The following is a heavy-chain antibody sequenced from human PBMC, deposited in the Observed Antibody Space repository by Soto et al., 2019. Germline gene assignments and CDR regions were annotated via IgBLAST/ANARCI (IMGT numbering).Heavy chain of an antibody. Sequence: EVQLLESGGGLVQPGGSLRLSCAASGFTFSSYAMSWVRQAPGKGLEWVSAISGSGGSTYYADSVKGRFTISRDNSKNTVYLQMNSLRAGDTAVYYCANIPWTGYYNVGYWGQGTLVTVSS. J-gene: IGHJ4*02. CDR2: ISGSGGST. D-gene: IGHD3-9*01. V-gene: IGHV3-23*01. CDR1: GFTFSSYA. CDR3: ANIPWTGYYNVGY.